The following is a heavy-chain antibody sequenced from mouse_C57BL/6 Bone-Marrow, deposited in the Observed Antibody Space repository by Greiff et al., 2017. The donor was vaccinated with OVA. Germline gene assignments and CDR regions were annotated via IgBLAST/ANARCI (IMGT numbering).Heavy chain of an antibody. D-gene: IGHD2-4*01. J-gene: IGHJ3*01. CDR3: TRDSYDFFAY. V-gene: IGHV5-9-1*02. CDR1: GFTFSSYA. CDR2: ISSGGDYI. Sequence: EVQVVESGEGLVKPGGSLKLSCAASGFTFSSYAMSWVRQTPEKRLEWVAYISSGGDYIYYADTVKGRFTISRDNARNTLYLQMSSLKSEDTAMYYCTRDSYDFFAYWGQGTLVTVSA.